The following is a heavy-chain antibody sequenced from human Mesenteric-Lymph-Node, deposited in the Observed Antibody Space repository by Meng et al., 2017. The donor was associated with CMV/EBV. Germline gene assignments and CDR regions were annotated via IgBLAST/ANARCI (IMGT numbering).Heavy chain of an antibody. V-gene: IGHV1-3*02. Sequence: ASVKVSCKASGYTFTSYAMHWVRQAPGQRLEWMGWSNAGNGNTKYSQEFQGRVTITRDTSASTAYMELSSLRSEDTAVYYCARWKAGYYYYGMDVWGQGTTVTVSS. CDR1: GYTFTSYA. D-gene: IGHD1-1*01. CDR3: ARWKAGYYYYGMDV. J-gene: IGHJ6*02. CDR2: SNAGNGNT.